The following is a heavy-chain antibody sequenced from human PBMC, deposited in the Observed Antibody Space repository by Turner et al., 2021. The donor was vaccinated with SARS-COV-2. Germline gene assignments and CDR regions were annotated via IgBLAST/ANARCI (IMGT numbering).Heavy chain of an antibody. Sequence: QVQLVQSGAEVKKPGASVKDYCNVSGYTLTALSMHWVRQAPGKGLEWMGGVDPEDVETIYAQKFQGRVTMTEDTSTDTAYMELSSLRSEDTAVYYCATGYAYCGGDCSIHYWGQGTLVTVSS. V-gene: IGHV1-24*01. D-gene: IGHD2-21*02. CDR2: VDPEDVET. CDR3: ATGYAYCGGDCSIHY. CDR1: GYTLTALS. J-gene: IGHJ4*02.